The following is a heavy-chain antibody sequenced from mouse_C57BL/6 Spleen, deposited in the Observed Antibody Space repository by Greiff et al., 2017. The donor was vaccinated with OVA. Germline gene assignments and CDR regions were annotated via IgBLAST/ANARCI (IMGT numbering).Heavy chain of an antibody. J-gene: IGHJ3*01. Sequence: VQLQQPGAELVKPGASVKLSCKASGYTFTSYWMQWVKQRPGQGLEWIGEIDPSDSYTNYNQKFKGKATLTVDTSSSTAYMQLSSLTSEDSAVYYCAREYLAWFAYWGQGTLVTVSA. V-gene: IGHV1-50*01. CDR3: AREYLAWFAY. CDR1: GYTFTSYW. CDR2: IDPSDSYT. D-gene: IGHD5-1*01.